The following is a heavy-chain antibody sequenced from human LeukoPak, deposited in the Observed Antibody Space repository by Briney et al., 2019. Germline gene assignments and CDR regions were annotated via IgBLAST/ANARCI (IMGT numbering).Heavy chain of an antibody. CDR3: ATHSGYSSGWYYFDY. D-gene: IGHD6-19*01. J-gene: IGHJ4*02. Sequence: PGGSLRLSCAASGFTFSSYSMNWVRQAPGKGLEWVSVIYSGGSTYYADSVKGRFTISRHNSKNALYLQMNSLRAEDTAVYYCATHSGYSSGWYYFDYWGQGTLVTVSS. CDR2: IYSGGST. V-gene: IGHV3-53*04. CDR1: GFTFSSYS.